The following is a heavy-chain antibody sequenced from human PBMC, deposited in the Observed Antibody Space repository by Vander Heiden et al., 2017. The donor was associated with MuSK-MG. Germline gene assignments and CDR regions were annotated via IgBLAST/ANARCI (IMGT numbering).Heavy chain of an antibody. Sequence: QVQLVQSGAEVKKPGSSVKVSCKASGGTFSSYAISWVRQAPGQGLEWMGGIIPIFGTANYAQKFQGRVTITADKSTSTAYMELSSLSSEDTAVYYCARAHIVVVPAAQVYYYYYGMDVWGQGTTVTVSS. D-gene: IGHD2-2*01. J-gene: IGHJ6*02. CDR2: IIPIFGTA. CDR1: GGTFSSYA. V-gene: IGHV1-69*06. CDR3: ARAHIVVVPAAQVYYYYYGMDV.